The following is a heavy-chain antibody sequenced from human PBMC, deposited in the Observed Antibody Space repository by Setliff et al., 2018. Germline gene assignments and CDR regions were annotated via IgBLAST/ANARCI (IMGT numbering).Heavy chain of an antibody. CDR2: IYASGST. CDR1: GGSISSYY. CDR3: ARAPPKRYSGSYEYFYMDV. Sequence: SETLSLTCTVSGGSISSYYWSWIRQPPGKGLEWIGYIYASGSTNYNPSLKSRVTLSVDTSKNQFSLKVSSVTAADTAVYYCARAPPKRYSGSYEYFYMDVWGKGTTVTVSS. V-gene: IGHV4-4*08. J-gene: IGHJ6*03. D-gene: IGHD1-26*01.